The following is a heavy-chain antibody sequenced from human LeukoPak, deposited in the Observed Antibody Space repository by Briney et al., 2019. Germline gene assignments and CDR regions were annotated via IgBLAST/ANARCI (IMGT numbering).Heavy chain of an antibody. J-gene: IGHJ4*02. CDR1: GFTFSSYS. Sequence: GGSLRLSCAASGFTFSSYSMNWVRQAPGKGLEWVSAISGSDAGTFYADSVKGRFTISRDNSKNTLYLQMNSLRAEDAAVYFCAKDGDINNWSWTYFDYWGQGSLVSVSS. D-gene: IGHD1-1*01. CDR2: ISGSDAGT. V-gene: IGHV3-23*01. CDR3: AKDGDINNWSWTYFDY.